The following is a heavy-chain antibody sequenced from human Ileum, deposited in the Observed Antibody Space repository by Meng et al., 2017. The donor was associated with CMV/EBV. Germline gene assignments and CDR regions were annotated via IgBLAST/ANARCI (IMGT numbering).Heavy chain of an antibody. CDR1: GGTFSSYA. V-gene: IGHV1-69*05. Sequence: SVQVSCKASGGTFSSYAISWVRQAPGQGLEWMGGIIPIFGTANYAQKFQGRVTITTDESTSTAYMELSSLRSEDTAVYYCARGTMVRGAPEYWGQGTLVTVSS. D-gene: IGHD3-10*01. CDR2: IIPIFGTA. J-gene: IGHJ4*02. CDR3: ARGTMVRGAPEY.